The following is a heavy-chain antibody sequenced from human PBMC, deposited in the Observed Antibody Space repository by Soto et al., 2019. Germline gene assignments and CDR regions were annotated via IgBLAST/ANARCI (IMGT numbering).Heavy chain of an antibody. CDR3: AKADVLMVYAANYYYYGMDV. V-gene: IGHV3-23*01. J-gene: IGHJ6*02. CDR1: GFTFSSYA. Sequence: EVQLLESGGGLVQPGGSLRLSCAASGFTFSSYAMSWVRQAPGKGLEWVLAISGSGGSTYYADSVKGRFTISRDNSKNTLYLQMNSLRSEDTAVYYCAKADVLMVYAANYYYYGMDVWGQGTTVTVSS. CDR2: ISGSGGST. D-gene: IGHD2-8*01.